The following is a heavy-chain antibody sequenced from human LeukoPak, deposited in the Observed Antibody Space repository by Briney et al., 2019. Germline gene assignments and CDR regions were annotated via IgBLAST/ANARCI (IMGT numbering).Heavy chain of an antibody. CDR3: ARQDATNYYDRSGSFDY. CDR1: GYSFTSYW. J-gene: IGHJ4*02. D-gene: IGHD3-22*01. Sequence: GESLKISCKGSGYSFTSYWIGWVRQMPGKGLEWMGIIYPGDSDTRYSPSFQGQVTISADKSISTAYLQWSSLKASDTAMYYCARQDATNYYDRSGSFDYWGQGTLVTVSS. V-gene: IGHV5-51*01. CDR2: IYPGDSDT.